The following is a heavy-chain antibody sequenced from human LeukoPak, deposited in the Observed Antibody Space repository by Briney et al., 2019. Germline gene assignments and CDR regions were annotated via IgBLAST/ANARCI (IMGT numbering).Heavy chain of an antibody. D-gene: IGHD3-22*01. CDR2: IHYSGST. CDR1: GGSISSYY. V-gene: IGHV4-59*01. Sequence: SETLSLTCTVSGGSISSYYWSWIRQPPGKGLEWVGYIHYSGSTNYNPSLKSRVTISVDTSKNQFSLKLSSVTAADTAVYYCARVRWLLPFYFDYWGQGTLVTVSS. J-gene: IGHJ4*02. CDR3: ARVRWLLPFYFDY.